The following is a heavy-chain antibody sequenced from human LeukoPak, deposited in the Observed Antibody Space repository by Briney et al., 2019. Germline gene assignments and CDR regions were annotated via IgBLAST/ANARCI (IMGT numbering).Heavy chain of an antibody. CDR3: AKPRYSGSYYFDY. CDR2: IRYDGSNK. J-gene: IGHJ4*02. CDR1: GFTFSSYG. D-gene: IGHD1-26*01. V-gene: IGHV3-30*02. Sequence: GGSLRLSCAASGFTFSSYGMHWVRQAPGKGLEWVAFIRYDGSNKYYADSVKGRFTISRDNSKNTLYLQINNLRAEDTAVYYCAKPRYSGSYYFDYWGQGTLVTVSS.